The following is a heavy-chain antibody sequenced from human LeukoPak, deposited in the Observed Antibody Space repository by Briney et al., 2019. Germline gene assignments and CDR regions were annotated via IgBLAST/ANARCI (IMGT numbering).Heavy chain of an antibody. Sequence: GGSLRLSRAASGFTFSSYAMSWVRQAPGKGLEWVSAISGSGGSTYYADSVKGRFTISRDNSKNTLYLQMNSLRAEDTAVYYCAKDPRLTYYDFWSGYYTNNWFDPWGQGTLVTVSS. J-gene: IGHJ5*02. V-gene: IGHV3-23*01. CDR1: GFTFSSYA. CDR2: ISGSGGST. D-gene: IGHD3-3*01. CDR3: AKDPRLTYYDFWSGYYTNNWFDP.